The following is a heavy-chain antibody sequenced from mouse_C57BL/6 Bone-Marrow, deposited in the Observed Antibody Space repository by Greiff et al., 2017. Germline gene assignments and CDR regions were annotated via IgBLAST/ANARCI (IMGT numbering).Heavy chain of an antibody. D-gene: IGHD2-13*01. J-gene: IGHJ3*01. CDR2: IWSGGST. CDR1: GFSLTSYC. CDR3: AKAICYGVFAY. Sequence: VKLQESGPGLVQPSQTLSITCTASGFSLTSYCVHWVRQPPGKGLEWLGVIWSGGSTDYNAAFISRLSISKDNSKSQVFFKMNSLQADDTAIYYCAKAICYGVFAYWGQGTLVTVSA. V-gene: IGHV2-4*01.